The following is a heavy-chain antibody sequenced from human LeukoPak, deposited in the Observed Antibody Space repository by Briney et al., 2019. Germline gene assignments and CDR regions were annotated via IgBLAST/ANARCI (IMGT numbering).Heavy chain of an antibody. CDR1: GFNFTDAW. V-gene: IGHV3-15*07. D-gene: IGHD6-19*01. Sequence: GGSLRLSCVASGFNFTDAWMTWVRQSPGMGLEWVGRIKSNTNGGTSDYAAPVKGRFAISRDDSKNTLYLQMNSLKPEDTAMYYCTTHSVTVTGTHFWGQGALVTVSS. J-gene: IGHJ4*01. CDR3: TTHSVTVTGTHF. CDR2: IKSNTNGGTS.